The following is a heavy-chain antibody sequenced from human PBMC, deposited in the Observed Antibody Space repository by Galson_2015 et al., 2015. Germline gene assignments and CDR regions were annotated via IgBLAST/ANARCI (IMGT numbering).Heavy chain of an antibody. J-gene: IGHJ6*02. CDR1: GSSFSSYW. D-gene: IGHD1-26*01. CDR3: ARDLWANYYYYGMDV. Sequence: SLRLSCAASGSSFSSYWMHWVRHVPGKGLVWVSHINNDGSGTGYADSVKGRFTISRDNAKNTLYLQMNSLRSEDTAVYYCARDLWANYYYYGMDVCGQGTTVTVSS. CDR2: INNDGSGT. V-gene: IGHV3-74*01.